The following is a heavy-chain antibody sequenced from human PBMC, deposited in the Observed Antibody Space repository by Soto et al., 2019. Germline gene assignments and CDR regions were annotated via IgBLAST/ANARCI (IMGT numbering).Heavy chain of an antibody. D-gene: IGHD4-17*01. J-gene: IGHJ5*02. CDR2: ITYTGST. V-gene: IGHV4-59*13. CDR1: GDSISSYY. CDR3: ARVGELPVWFDP. Sequence: QVQLQESGPGLVKPSETLSLTCTVSGDSISSYYWSWIRQPPGKGLEWVGYITYTGSTIYNPSLESRATISLATSKDHVSLSLNTVTVADTAVYYCARVGELPVWFDPWGRGTLVTVSS.